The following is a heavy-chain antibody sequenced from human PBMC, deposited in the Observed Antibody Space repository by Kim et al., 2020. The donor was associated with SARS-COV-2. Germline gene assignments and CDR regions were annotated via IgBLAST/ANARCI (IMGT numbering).Heavy chain of an antibody. D-gene: IGHD2-15*01. CDR2: ISAYNGNT. Sequence: ASVKVSCKASGYTFTSYGISWVRQAPGQGLEWMGWISAYNGNTNYAQKLQGRVTMTTDTSTSTAYMELRSLRSDDTAVYYCARTYCSGGSCYSYYYYGMDVWGQGTTVTVSS. CDR3: ARTYCSGGSCYSYYYYGMDV. CDR1: GYTFTSYG. J-gene: IGHJ6*02. V-gene: IGHV1-18*04.